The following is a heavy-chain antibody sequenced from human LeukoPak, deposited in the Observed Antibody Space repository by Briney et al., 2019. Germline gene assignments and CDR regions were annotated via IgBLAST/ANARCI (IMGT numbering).Heavy chain of an antibody. V-gene: IGHV1-2*02. CDR2: INPNSGGT. J-gene: IGHJ4*02. D-gene: IGHD3-9*01. Sequence: ASVKVSCKASGYNFTGYYMHWVRQAPGQGLEWMGWINPNSGGTNYAQKFQGRVTMTRDTSISTAYMELSRLRSDDTAVYYCARVPEYYDILTGYYERDFDYWGQGTLVTVSS. CDR3: ARVPEYYDILTGYYERDFDY. CDR1: GYNFTGYY.